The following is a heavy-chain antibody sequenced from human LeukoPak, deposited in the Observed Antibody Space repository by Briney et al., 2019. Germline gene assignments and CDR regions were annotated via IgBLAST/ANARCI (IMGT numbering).Heavy chain of an antibody. V-gene: IGHV3-7*01. D-gene: IGHD4-23*01. J-gene: IGHJ4*02. Sequence: PGGSLRLSCEASGFTFSNYWMSWVRRAQGKGPQWVANIDRDGDEKNYVDSVKGRFTISRDNAKNSLYLRMNSLRADDMAVYFCARDVNGGYFDYWGQGILVTVSS. CDR1: GFTFSNYW. CDR2: IDRDGDEK. CDR3: ARDVNGGYFDY.